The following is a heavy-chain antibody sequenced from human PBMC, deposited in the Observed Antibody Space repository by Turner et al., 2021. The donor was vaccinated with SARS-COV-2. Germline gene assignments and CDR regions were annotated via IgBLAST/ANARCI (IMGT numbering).Heavy chain of an antibody. J-gene: IGHJ4*02. V-gene: IGHV3-23*01. Sequence: EVQLLESGGGLEQPGGSLRLSCAASGFTFSSYAMSWVRQAPGKGLEWVSGISGSGGNTYYADSVKGRFTISRENSKNTLYLQMNRLRAEDTAVYYCAKLFVYGASFDYWGQGTLVTVSS. CDR3: AKLFVYGASFDY. CDR1: GFTFSSYA. CDR2: ISGSGGNT. D-gene: IGHD3-10*02.